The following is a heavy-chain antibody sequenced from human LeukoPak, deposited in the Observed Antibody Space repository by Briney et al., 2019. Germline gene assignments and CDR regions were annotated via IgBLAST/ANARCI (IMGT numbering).Heavy chain of an antibody. Sequence: GGSLRLSCAASGFTFSSYAVSWVRQAPGKGLEWVSAISGSGGSTYYADSVKGRFTISRDNSKNTLYLQMNSLRAKDTAVYYCAKGVSSTSCYWFDPWGQGTLVTVSS. CDR2: ISGSGGST. CDR3: AKGVSSTSCYWFDP. D-gene: IGHD2-2*01. CDR1: GFTFSSYA. J-gene: IGHJ5*02. V-gene: IGHV3-23*01.